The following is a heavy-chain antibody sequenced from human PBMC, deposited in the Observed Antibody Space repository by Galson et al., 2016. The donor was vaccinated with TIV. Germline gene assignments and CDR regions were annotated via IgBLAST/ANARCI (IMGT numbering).Heavy chain of an antibody. V-gene: IGHV3-30-3*01. Sequence: SLRLSCAASGFTFSSYPMHWVRQAPGKGLEWVAYISFDGSDKYYAASVKGRFTISRGKSKNSLYLQMDSLRAEDTAVYSCARVYADYYFDYWGQGTLVTVSS. CDR2: ISFDGSDK. J-gene: IGHJ4*02. D-gene: IGHD4-17*01. CDR1: GFTFSSYP. CDR3: ARVYADYYFDY.